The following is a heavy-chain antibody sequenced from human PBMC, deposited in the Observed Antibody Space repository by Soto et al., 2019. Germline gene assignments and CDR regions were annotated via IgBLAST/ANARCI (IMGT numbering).Heavy chain of an antibody. D-gene: IGHD6-13*01. CDR3: AKVKAHSSTMTCDY. V-gene: IGHV3-23*01. Sequence: GGSLRLSCSASGFTFGDSAMSWVRQAPGKGLAWVSSISGSVGSTYYADSVKGRFTISRDNSKNTLYLHMNSLRVEDTAIYYCAKVKAHSSTMTCDYWGQGTLVTVSS. J-gene: IGHJ4*02. CDR2: ISGSVGST. CDR1: GFTFGDSA.